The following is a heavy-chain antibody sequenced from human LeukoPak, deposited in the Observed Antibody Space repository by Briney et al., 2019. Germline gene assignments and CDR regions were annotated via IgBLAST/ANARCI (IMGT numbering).Heavy chain of an antibody. D-gene: IGHD6-13*01. CDR3: ARRGSGSWANWFDP. CDR2: ISSIGNYI. Sequence: PGGSLRLSCAASGFTFSSYSMNWVRQAPGKGLEWVSSISSIGNYIYYADSVKGRFTSSRDNAKNSLYLQMNSLRVEDTAVYCARRGSGSWANWFDPWGQGTLVTVSS. CDR1: GFTFSSYS. J-gene: IGHJ5*02. V-gene: IGHV3-21*01.